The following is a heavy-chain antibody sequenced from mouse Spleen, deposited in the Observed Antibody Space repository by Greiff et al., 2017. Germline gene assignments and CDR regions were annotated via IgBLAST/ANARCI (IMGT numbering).Heavy chain of an antibody. V-gene: IGHV1-82*01. CDR3: ARDYYGSSPPYFDY. J-gene: IGHJ2*01. CDR2: IYPGDGDT. Sequence: VQLQESGPELVKPGASVKISCKASGYAFSSSWMNWVKQRPGKGLEWIGRIYPGDGDTNYNGKFKGKATLTADKSSSTAYMQLSSLTSEDSAVYFCARDYYGSSPPYFDYWGQGTTLTVSS. CDR1: GYAFSSSW. D-gene: IGHD1-1*01.